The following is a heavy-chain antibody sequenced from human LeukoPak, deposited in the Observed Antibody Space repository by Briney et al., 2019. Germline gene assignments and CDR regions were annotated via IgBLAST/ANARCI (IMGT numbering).Heavy chain of an antibody. V-gene: IGHV1-18*01. D-gene: IGHD6-25*01. Sequence: ASVKVSCKASDYTFTSYGIAWVRQAPGQGLEWVGWVNTNNGDTNYAQKIQGRVTMTTDKSTTTAYMELRNLRSDDTAVYFCARLRAAPAFFDHWGQGTLVAVSS. CDR3: ARLRAAPAFFDH. CDR1: DYTFTSYG. J-gene: IGHJ4*02. CDR2: VNTNNGDT.